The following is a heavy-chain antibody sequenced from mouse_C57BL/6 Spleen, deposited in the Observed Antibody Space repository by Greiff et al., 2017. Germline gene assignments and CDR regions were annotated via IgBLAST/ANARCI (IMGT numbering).Heavy chain of an antibody. CDR3: ARSYDYDGPIDYAMDY. V-gene: IGHV1-64*01. CDR2: IHPNSGST. Sequence: QVQLQQSGAELVKPGASVKLSCKASGYTFTSYWMHWVKQRPGQGLEWIGMIHPNSGSTNYNEKFKSKATLTVDKSSSTAYMQLSSLTSEDSAVYYCARSYDYDGPIDYAMDYWGQGTSVTVSS. D-gene: IGHD2-4*01. J-gene: IGHJ4*01. CDR1: GYTFTSYW.